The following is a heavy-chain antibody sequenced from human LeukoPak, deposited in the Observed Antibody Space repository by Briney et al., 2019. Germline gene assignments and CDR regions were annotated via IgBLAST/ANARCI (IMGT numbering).Heavy chain of an antibody. D-gene: IGHD6-19*01. J-gene: IGHJ6*03. Sequence: SQTLSLTCAISGDSVSSNSAAWNWIRQSPSRGLEWLGRTYYRSKWYNDYAVSVKSRITINPDTSKNQFSLQLNSVTPEDTAVYYCARDSRSFIAVAGEGYYYYYYMDVWGKGATVTVSS. CDR2: TYYRSKWYN. CDR3: ARDSRSFIAVAGEGYYYYYYMDV. CDR1: GDSVSSNSAA. V-gene: IGHV6-1*01.